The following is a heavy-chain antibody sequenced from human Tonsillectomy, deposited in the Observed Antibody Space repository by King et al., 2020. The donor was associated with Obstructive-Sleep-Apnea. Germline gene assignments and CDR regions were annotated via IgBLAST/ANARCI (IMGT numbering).Heavy chain of an antibody. CDR1: GGSISRYY. CDR3: ARSLDSSGYYYTNY. CDR2: ISYSGST. Sequence: VQLQESGPGLVKPSETLSLTCTVSGGSISRYYWSWIRQPPGKGLEWIGYISYSGSTNYNPSLKSRVTISVDTSKNQFSLKLSSVTAADTAVYYCARSLDSSGYYYTNYWGQGTLVTVSS. J-gene: IGHJ4*02. V-gene: IGHV4-59*08. D-gene: IGHD3-22*01.